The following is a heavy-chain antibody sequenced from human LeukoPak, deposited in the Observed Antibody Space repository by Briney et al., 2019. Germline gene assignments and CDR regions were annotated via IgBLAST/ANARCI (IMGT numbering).Heavy chain of an antibody. Sequence: QTGGSLRLSCAASGFTFSSYGMHWVRQAPGKGLEWVAFIRYDGSNKYYADSVKGRFTISRDNSKNTLYLQMNSLRAEDTAVYYCAKISAVAATRIAFDIWGQGTMVTVPS. V-gene: IGHV3-30*02. CDR2: IRYDGSNK. D-gene: IGHD2-15*01. CDR1: GFTFSSYG. J-gene: IGHJ3*02. CDR3: AKISAVAATRIAFDI.